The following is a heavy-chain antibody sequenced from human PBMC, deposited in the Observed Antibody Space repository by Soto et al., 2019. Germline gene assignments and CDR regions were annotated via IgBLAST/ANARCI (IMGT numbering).Heavy chain of an antibody. CDR2: IYYSGST. D-gene: IGHD6-13*01. CDR1: GGSISSYY. J-gene: IGHJ5*02. Sequence: PSETLSLTCTVSGGSISSYYWSWIRQPPGKGLEWIGYIYYSGSTNYNPSLKSRVTISVDTSKNQFSLKLSSVTAADTAVYYCARGRFYSSSWYPWFAPGGQGTLVPVPS. CDR3: ARGRFYSSSWYPWFAP. V-gene: IGHV4-59*01.